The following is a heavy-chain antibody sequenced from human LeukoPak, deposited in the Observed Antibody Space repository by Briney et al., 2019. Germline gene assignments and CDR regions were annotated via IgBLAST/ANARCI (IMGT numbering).Heavy chain of an antibody. CDR2: INWNGGST. V-gene: IGHV3-20*04. D-gene: IGHD3-10*01. J-gene: IGHJ4*02. CDR1: GFTFDDYG. Sequence: GGALRLSCAASGFTFDDYGMSWVRQAPGKGLEWVSGINWNGGSTGYADSVKGRFTISRDNAKNSLYLQMNSLRAEDTAVYYCAKDQLWFGEEWGQGTLVTVSS. CDR3: AKDQLWFGEE.